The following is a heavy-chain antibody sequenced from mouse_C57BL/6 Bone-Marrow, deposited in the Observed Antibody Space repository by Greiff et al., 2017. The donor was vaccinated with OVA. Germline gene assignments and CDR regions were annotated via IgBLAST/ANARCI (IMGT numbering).Heavy chain of an antibody. Sequence: QVQLQQSGPELVKPGASVKISCKASGYAFSSSWMNWVKQRPGRGLEWIGRIYPGDGGTNYNGKFKGKATLTADKSSSTAYMQLSSLTSEDSAVYFCERQLRLRKGFAYGGRGTLVTVSA. V-gene: IGHV1-82*01. CDR3: ERQLRLRKGFAY. D-gene: IGHD3-2*02. J-gene: IGHJ3*01. CDR1: GYAFSSSW. CDR2: IYPGDGGT.